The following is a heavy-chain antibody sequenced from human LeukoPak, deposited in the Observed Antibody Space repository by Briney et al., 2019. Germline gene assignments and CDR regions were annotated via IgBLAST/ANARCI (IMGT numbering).Heavy chain of an antibody. Sequence: GGSLRLSCAASGFTFTSYAMHWVRQAPGKGLEWVAVISYDGSNKYYADSVKGRFTISRGNSKNTPYLQMNSLRPEDTAVYYCARAGSYVWGSYLDYWGQGTLVTVSS. CDR2: ISYDGSNK. CDR1: GFTFTSYA. V-gene: IGHV3-30-3*01. J-gene: IGHJ4*02. CDR3: ARAGSYVWGSYLDY. D-gene: IGHD3-16*02.